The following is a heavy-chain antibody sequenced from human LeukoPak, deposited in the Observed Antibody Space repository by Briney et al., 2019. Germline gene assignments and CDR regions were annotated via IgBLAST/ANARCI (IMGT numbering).Heavy chain of an antibody. CDR2: ISSSSSYI. V-gene: IGHV3-21*01. Sequence: PGGSLRLSCAASGFTFSNAWMSWVRQAPGKGLEWVSSISSSSSYIYYADSVKGRFTISRDNGKKSLYLQMNSLRVEDTAVYYCARVARGVRSSSSYSDYWGQGTLVTVSS. CDR3: ARVARGVRSSSSYSDY. J-gene: IGHJ4*02. CDR1: GFTFSNAW. D-gene: IGHD6-6*01.